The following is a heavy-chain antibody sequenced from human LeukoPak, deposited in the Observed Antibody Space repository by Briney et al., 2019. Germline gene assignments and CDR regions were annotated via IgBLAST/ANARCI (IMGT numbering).Heavy chain of an antibody. V-gene: IGHV4-39*01. Sequence: SETLSLACSVSGDSVSRSDSYWDWIRQPPGKGLQWIGTIYYSGRTYYSPSLKSRVAMSVDTSNNQFSLNLRSVTAADTAVYYCARRRYYDGSGYLEWGQGTLLSVSS. CDR2: IYYSGRT. CDR3: ARRRYYDGSGYLE. J-gene: IGHJ1*01. D-gene: IGHD3-22*01. CDR1: GDSVSRSDSY.